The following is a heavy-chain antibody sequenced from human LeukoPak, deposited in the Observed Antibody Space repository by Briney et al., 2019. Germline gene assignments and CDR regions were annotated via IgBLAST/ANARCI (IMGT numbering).Heavy chain of an antibody. CDR2: ISAYNGNT. V-gene: IGHV1-18*01. J-gene: IGHJ5*02. CDR3: VRDRHPPVVPAAIWFDP. CDR1: GYTFTSYG. D-gene: IGHD2-2*01. Sequence: ASVKVSCKASGYTFTSYGISWVRQAPGQGLEWMGWISAYNGNTNYAQKLQGRVTMTTDTSTSTAYMELRSLRSDDTAVYYCVRDRHPPVVPAAIWFDPWGQGTLVTVSS.